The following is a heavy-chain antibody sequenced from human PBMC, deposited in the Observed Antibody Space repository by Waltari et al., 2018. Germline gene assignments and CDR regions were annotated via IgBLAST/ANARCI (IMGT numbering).Heavy chain of an antibody. J-gene: IGHJ5*02. CDR3: AKSITMVRGAAGFDP. CDR1: GDSIRMTTFY. Sequence: QVQLQESGPGLVRPSETLSLTCTVSGDSIRMTTFYWGWVRQSPGKGLEWIGSLNSSGRTYYNPSLKGRVTISVDTSNNHVSLRLSSVTAADTALYFCAKSITMVRGAAGFDPWGQGTLVTVSS. CDR2: LNSSGRT. V-gene: IGHV4-39*01. D-gene: IGHD3-10*01.